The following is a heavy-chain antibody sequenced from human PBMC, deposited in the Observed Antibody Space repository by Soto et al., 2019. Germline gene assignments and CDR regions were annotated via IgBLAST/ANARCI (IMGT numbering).Heavy chain of an antibody. CDR2: ISSSSSYT. Sequence: QVQLVESGGGLVKPGGSPRLSCAASGFTFSDYYMTWIRQAPGKGLEWVSYISSSSSYTNQADSVKGRFTISRDNAKNSLYLQMNSLRAEDTAVYYCARATYSSSWYRGYFQHWGQGTLVTVSS. CDR3: ARATYSSSWYRGYFQH. CDR1: GFTFSDYY. J-gene: IGHJ1*01. V-gene: IGHV3-11*06. D-gene: IGHD6-13*01.